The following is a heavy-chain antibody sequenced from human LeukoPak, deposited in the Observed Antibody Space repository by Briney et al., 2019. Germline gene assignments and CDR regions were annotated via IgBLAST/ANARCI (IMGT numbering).Heavy chain of an antibody. Sequence: KSSETLSLTCTVSGGSISSGDYYWSWIRQPPGKGLEWIGYIYYSGSTYYNPSLKSRVTISVDTSKNQFSLKLGSVTAADTAVYYCAREERDGYNTWGQGTLVTVPS. CDR1: GGSISSGDYY. D-gene: IGHD5-24*01. CDR3: AREERDGYNT. CDR2: IYYSGST. V-gene: IGHV4-30-4*08. J-gene: IGHJ5*02.